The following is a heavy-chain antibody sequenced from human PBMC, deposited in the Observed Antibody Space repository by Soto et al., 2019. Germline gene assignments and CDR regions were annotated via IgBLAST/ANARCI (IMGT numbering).Heavy chain of an antibody. CDR3: VKDLWSYRSSYGY. D-gene: IGHD6-6*01. Sequence: GGSLRLSCAASGFTFSSYAMSWFRQAPGKGLEWVSAISGSGGSTYYADSVKGRFTISRDNSKNTLYLQMNSLRAEDTAVYYCVKDLWSYRSSYGYWGQGSLVTVSS. CDR2: ISGSGGST. CDR1: GFTFSSYA. V-gene: IGHV3-23*01. J-gene: IGHJ4*02.